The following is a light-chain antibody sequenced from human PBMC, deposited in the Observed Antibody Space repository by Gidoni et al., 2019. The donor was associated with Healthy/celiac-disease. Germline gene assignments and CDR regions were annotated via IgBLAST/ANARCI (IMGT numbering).Light chain of an antibody. Sequence: QSVLTQPPSVSAAPGQKVTISCSGSSSNIGNNYVSWYQQLQGTAPKLLIYDNNERPSGIPDRFSGSKSGTSATLGITGLQTGDEADYYCGTWDSSLSAGVFGTGTKVTVL. V-gene: IGLV1-51*01. J-gene: IGLJ1*01. CDR1: SSNIGNNY. CDR2: DNN. CDR3: GTWDSSLSAGV.